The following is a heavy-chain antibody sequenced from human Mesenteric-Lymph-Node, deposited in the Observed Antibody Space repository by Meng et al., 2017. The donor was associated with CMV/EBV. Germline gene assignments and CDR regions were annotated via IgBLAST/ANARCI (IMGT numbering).Heavy chain of an antibody. V-gene: IGHV3-30*02. J-gene: IGHJ4*02. CDR3: AKDSIDYYDSSGYSDY. CDR1: GFTFSSYG. D-gene: IGHD3-22*01. CDR2: IRYDGSNK. Sequence: GESLKISCAASGFTFSSYGMHWVRQAPGKGLEWVAFIRYDGSNKYYADSVKGRFTISRDNSKNTLYLQMNSLRAEDTAVYYCAKDSIDYYDSSGYSDYWGQGTLVTVSS.